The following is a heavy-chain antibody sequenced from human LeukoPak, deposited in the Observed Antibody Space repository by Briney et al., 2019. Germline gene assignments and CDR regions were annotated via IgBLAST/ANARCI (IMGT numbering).Heavy chain of an antibody. Sequence: SETLSLTCTVSGGSISSYYWSWIRQPPGKGLEWIGYIYYSGSTNYNPSLRSRVTISVDTSKNQFSLKLSSVTAADTAVYYCARSSEGRYYYDSSGFSYYYYYMDVWGKGTTVTISS. V-gene: IGHV4-59*01. CDR3: ARSSEGRYYYDSSGFSYYYYYMDV. D-gene: IGHD3-22*01. J-gene: IGHJ6*03. CDR2: IYYSGST. CDR1: GGSISSYY.